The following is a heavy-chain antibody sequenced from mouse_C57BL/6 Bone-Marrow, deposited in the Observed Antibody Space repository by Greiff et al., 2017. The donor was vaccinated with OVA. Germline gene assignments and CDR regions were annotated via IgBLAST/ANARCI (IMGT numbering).Heavy chain of an antibody. Sequence: VQLQQSGAELVKPGASVKLSCKASGYTFTSYWMRWVKQRPGQGLEWIGMIYPNSGSTNYNEKFKGKATLTVDKSSSTAYMQHSSLTSEDSAVYYCSKRWSFDYWGQGTTVTVSA. CDR3: SKRWSFDY. D-gene: IGHD1-1*02. J-gene: IGHJ3*01. CDR1: GYTFTSYW. V-gene: IGHV1-64*01. CDR2: IYPNSGST.